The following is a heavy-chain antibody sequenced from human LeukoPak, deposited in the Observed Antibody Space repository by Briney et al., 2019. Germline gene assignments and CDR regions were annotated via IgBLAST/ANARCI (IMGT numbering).Heavy chain of an antibody. CDR2: IYYSGST. CDR1: GGSISSSSYY. CDR3: VKVVTIFGVVGVGWFDP. Sequence: SETLSLTCTVSGGSISSSSYYWGWIRQPPGKGLEWIGSIYYSGSTYYNPSLKSRVTISVDTSKNQFSLKLSPVTAADTAVYYCVKVVTIFGVVGVGWFDPWGQGTLVTVSS. D-gene: IGHD3-3*01. J-gene: IGHJ5*02. V-gene: IGHV4-39*01.